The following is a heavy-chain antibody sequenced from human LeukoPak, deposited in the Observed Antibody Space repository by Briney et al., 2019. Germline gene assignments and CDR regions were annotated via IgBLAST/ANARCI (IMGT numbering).Heavy chain of an antibody. CDR1: GGSISSGDYY. J-gene: IGHJ3*02. CDR2: IYYSGST. V-gene: IGHV4-30-4*08. Sequence: SQTLSLTCTVSGGSISSGDYYWSWIRQPPGKGLEWIGYIYYSGSTYYNPSLKSRVTISVDTSKNQFSLKLSSVTAADTAVYYCARDPGIAVAGTDAFDIWGQGTMVAVSS. D-gene: IGHD6-19*01. CDR3: ARDPGIAVAGTDAFDI.